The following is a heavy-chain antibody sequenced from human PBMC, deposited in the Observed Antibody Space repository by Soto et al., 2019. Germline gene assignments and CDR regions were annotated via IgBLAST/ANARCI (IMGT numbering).Heavy chain of an antibody. J-gene: IGHJ4*02. V-gene: IGHV3-23*01. CDR2: ITGNGGT. Sequence: GGSLRLSCAASGFTFRIYAMRCARQAPGKGLEWVETITGNGGTSYADFVRGRCNISRDNSKNTLYLQMNSLRAEDTAVYYCAKDAPGSGWLSDYWGQGTLVTVSS. D-gene: IGHD3-22*01. CDR1: GFTFRIYA. CDR3: AKDAPGSGWLSDY.